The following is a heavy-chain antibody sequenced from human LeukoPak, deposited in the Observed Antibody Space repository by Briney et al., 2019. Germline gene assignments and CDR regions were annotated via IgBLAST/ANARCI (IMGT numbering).Heavy chain of an antibody. CDR2: ISGSGGST. Sequence: GGSLRLSCEASGFTFSTYGMSWVRQAPGKGLEWVSAISGSGGSTYYADSVKGRVTISRDNSKNTLYLQVNSLRVEDTAVYYCARRAGAYSHPYDYWGQGTLVTVSS. D-gene: IGHD4/OR15-4a*01. CDR3: ARRAGAYSHPYDY. J-gene: IGHJ4*02. V-gene: IGHV3-23*01. CDR1: GFTFSTYG.